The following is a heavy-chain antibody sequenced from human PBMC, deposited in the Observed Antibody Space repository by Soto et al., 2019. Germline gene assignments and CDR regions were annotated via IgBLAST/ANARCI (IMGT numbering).Heavy chain of an antibody. CDR1: GYTFTSYD. V-gene: IGHV1-8*01. Sequence: ASVKVSCKASGYTFTSYDINWVRQATGQGLEWMGWMNPNSGNTGYAQKFQGKVTMTRNTSISTAYMELSSLRSEDTAVYYCARVDRITIFGVVIERSYYYYVDVWGKGTTVNVSS. CDR2: MNPNSGNT. CDR3: ARVDRITIFGVVIERSYYYYVDV. D-gene: IGHD3-3*01. J-gene: IGHJ6*03.